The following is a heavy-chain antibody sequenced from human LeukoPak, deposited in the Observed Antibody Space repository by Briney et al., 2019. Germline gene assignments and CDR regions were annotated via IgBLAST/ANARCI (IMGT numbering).Heavy chain of an antibody. V-gene: IGHV4-4*07. Sequence: SETLSLTCTVSGGSISSYYWSWIRQPAGKGLEWIGRIYTSGSTNYNPSPKGRVTMSVDTSKNQFSLKLSSVTAADTAVYYCARGPPYPIYGDYLIYYFDYWGQGTLVTVSS. D-gene: IGHD4-17*01. CDR3: ARGPPYPIYGDYLIYYFDY. J-gene: IGHJ4*02. CDR1: GGSISSYY. CDR2: IYTSGST.